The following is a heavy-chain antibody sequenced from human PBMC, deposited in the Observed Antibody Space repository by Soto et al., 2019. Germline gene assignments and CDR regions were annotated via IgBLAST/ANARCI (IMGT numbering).Heavy chain of an antibody. CDR1: GFTFSSYG. D-gene: IGHD3-10*01. V-gene: IGHV3-33*01. J-gene: IGHJ4*02. CDR2: IWYDGSNK. CDR3: AREDYGSGSFDY. Sequence: QVPLVESGGGVVQPGRSLRLSCAASGFTFSSYGMHWVRQAPGKGLEWVAVIWYDGSNKYYADSVKGRFTISRDNSKNTLYLQMNSLRDEDTAVYYCAREDYGSGSFDYWGQGTLVTVSS.